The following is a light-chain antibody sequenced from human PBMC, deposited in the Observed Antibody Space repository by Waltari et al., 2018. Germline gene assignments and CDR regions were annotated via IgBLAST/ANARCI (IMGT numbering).Light chain of an antibody. CDR1: QTISSW. CDR3: QQYDRLPVT. V-gene: IGKV1-5*03. CDR2: TAS. Sequence: DIQMTQSPSTLSTSLGDRVTITCRASQTISSWLASYQQKPGKAPKLLINTASSLESGVPSRFSGSGSGTEFTLTISSLQPDDFATYYCQQYDRLPVTFGQGTKLEIK. J-gene: IGKJ2*01.